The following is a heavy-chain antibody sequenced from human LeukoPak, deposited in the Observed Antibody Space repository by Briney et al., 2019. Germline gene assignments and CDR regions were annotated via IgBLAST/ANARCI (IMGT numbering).Heavy chain of an antibody. J-gene: IGHJ6*04. CDR2: AYSGVNA. V-gene: IGHV4-4*07. CDR1: GDSMHSYY. Sequence: SETLSLTCTVSGDSMHSYYWSWIRQSPEKGLEWIGRAYSGVNAYYNPSLQSRVTISVDKSNNQFSLALTSVTAEDTALYYCAKKKSGTFDPAFQYPDVLGKGITVTVSS. CDR3: AKKKSGTFDPAFQYPDV. D-gene: IGHD2-2*01.